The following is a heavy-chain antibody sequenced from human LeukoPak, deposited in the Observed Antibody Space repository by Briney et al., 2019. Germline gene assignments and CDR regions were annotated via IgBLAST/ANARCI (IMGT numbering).Heavy chain of an antibody. D-gene: IGHD3-22*01. CDR1: GFTFSTYW. CDR2: IKPDGSEI. Sequence: GGSLRLSCAASGFTFSTYWMSWVRQAPGKGLEWVANIKPDGSEIYYVDSVKGRFTISRDNAKSSLYLQMNSLGAEDTAVYYCARALYDTSGQIDYWGQGTLVTVSS. CDR3: ARALYDTSGQIDY. V-gene: IGHV3-7*01. J-gene: IGHJ4*02.